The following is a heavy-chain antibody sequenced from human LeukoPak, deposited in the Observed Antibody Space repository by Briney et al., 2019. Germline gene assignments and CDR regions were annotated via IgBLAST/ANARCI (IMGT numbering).Heavy chain of an antibody. CDR2: IYYSGSI. Sequence: SETLSLTCTVSGGSINTYYWSWIRQPPGKGLEWIGYIYYSGSINYNPSLKSRVTISVDTSKNQFSLKLSSVTAADTAVYYCARETSGVVFDIWGQGTMVTVSS. D-gene: IGHD2-8*01. CDR3: ARETSGVVFDI. CDR1: GGSINTYY. J-gene: IGHJ3*02. V-gene: IGHV4-59*01.